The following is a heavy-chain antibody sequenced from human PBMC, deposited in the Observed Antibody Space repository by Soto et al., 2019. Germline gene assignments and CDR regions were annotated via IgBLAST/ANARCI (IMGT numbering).Heavy chain of an antibody. V-gene: IGHV3-30-3*01. Sequence: QVQLVESGGGVVQPGRSLRLSCAASGFTFSSYAMHWVRQAPGKGLEWVAVISYDGSNKYYADSGKGRFTISRDNSKNALYLQMNSLRAEDTAVFYCARGMGYGGDYWGQGTLVTVSS. CDR1: GFTFSSYA. CDR2: ISYDGSNK. CDR3: ARGMGYGGDY. J-gene: IGHJ4*02. D-gene: IGHD4-17*01.